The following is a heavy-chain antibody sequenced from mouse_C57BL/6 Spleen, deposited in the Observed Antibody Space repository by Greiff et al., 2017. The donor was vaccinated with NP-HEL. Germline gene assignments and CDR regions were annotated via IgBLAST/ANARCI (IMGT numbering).Heavy chain of an antibody. J-gene: IGHJ3*01. D-gene: IGHD1-1*01. Sequence: VMLVESGAELAKPGASVKLSCKASGYTFTSYWMHWVKQRPGQGLEWIGYINPSSGYTKYNQKFKDKATLTADKSSSTAYMQLSSLTYEDSAVYYCARGDYGSSPWFAYWGQGTLVTVSA. CDR3: ARGDYGSSPWFAY. CDR2: INPSSGYT. CDR1: GYTFTSYW. V-gene: IGHV1-7*01.